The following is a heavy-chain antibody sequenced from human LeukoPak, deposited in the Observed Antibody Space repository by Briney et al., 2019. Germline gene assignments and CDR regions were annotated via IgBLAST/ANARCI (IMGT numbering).Heavy chain of an antibody. V-gene: IGHV5-51*01. J-gene: IGHJ6*02. CDR3: ARTMTYYHDSSGSYYYYGMDV. D-gene: IGHD3-22*01. CDR1: GYSFTSYW. CDR2: IYPGDSDT. Sequence: GESLQISCQGSGYSFTSYWIGWVRQLPGKGLEWMGIIYPGDSDTGYSPSFQGQVTISADKSISTAYLQWSSLKASDTAIYYCARTMTYYHDSSGSYYYYGMDVWGQGTTVTVSS.